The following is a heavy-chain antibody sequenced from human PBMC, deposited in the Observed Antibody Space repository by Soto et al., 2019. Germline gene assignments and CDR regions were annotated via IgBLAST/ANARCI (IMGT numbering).Heavy chain of an antibody. V-gene: IGHV3-53*01. Sequence: GGSLRLSCVVSGFSVSATSIFWVRQATGKGLEWVSLMHRGGTTDNADSVKGRFTNSRDKSKNTLYLHMNGLRVEDTAVYYCARVNTTLVDHFDCWGQGTLVTVSS. CDR3: ARVNTTLVDHFDC. CDR2: MHRGGTT. D-gene: IGHD5-18*01. J-gene: IGHJ4*02. CDR1: GFSVSATS.